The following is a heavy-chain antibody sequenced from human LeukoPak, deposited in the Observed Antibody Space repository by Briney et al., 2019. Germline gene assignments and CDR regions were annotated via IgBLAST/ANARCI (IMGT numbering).Heavy chain of an antibody. D-gene: IGHD2-2*01. CDR3: AKDPGVLPAHYFDY. CDR2: TGSTGVST. CDR1: GFTFSSYA. Sequence: GGSLTLFCAPSGFTFSSYAMNGLRQARGGGRVWFSGTGSTGVSTFSADSVKGRFTVSRDNSKNTLSLQMNSLRAEDTAVYYCAKDPGVLPAHYFDYWGQGTLVTVSS. V-gene: IGHV3-23*01. J-gene: IGHJ4*02.